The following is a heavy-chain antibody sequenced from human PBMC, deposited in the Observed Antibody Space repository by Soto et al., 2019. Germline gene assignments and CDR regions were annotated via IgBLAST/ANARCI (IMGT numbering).Heavy chain of an antibody. CDR2: ISGSGGST. V-gene: IGHV3-23*01. D-gene: IGHD3-22*01. Sequence: EVQLLESGGGLVQPGGSLRLSCAASGFTFSSYAMSWVRQAPGKGLEWVSAISGSGGSTYYADSVKGRFTISRDNSKNTLYLQMNSLRAEDTAVYYCAKDPPDSSGFVSFGRTSGALSTRHDAFDIWGQGTMVTVSS. J-gene: IGHJ3*02. CDR3: AKDPPDSSGFVSFGRTSGALSTRHDAFDI. CDR1: GFTFSSYA.